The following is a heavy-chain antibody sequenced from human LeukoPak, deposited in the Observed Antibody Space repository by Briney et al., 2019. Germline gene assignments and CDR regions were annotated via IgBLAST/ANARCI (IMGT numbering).Heavy chain of an antibody. D-gene: IGHD3-16*01. J-gene: IGHJ4*02. V-gene: IGHV3-23*01. CDR1: GFTFSSYD. CDR2: ISGSGDST. CDR3: AKAYWDTFGWYYFDY. Sequence: GGSLRLSCAASGFTFSSYDMNWVRQAPGKGLKWVSGISGSGDSTYYADSVKGRFTISRDNSKNTVYLQMNRLRPEDTAVYYCAKAYWDTFGWYYFDYRGQGTLVTVSS.